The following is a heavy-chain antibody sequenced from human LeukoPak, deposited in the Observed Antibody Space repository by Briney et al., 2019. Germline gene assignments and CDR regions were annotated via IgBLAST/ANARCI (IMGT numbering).Heavy chain of an antibody. D-gene: IGHD3-3*01. Sequence: GSLRLSCAASGFTFSNAWMSWVRQAPGKGLEWVGRIKSKTDGGTTDYAAPVKGRFTISRDDSKNTLYLQTNSLKTEDTAVYYCTTSDFWSGYYTSDYWGQGTLVTVSS. CDR2: IKSKTDGGTT. J-gene: IGHJ4*02. CDR1: GFTFSNAW. V-gene: IGHV3-15*01. CDR3: TTSDFWSGYYTSDY.